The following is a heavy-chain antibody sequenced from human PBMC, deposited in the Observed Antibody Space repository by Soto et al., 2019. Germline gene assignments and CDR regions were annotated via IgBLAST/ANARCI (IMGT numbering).Heavy chain of an antibody. J-gene: IGHJ6*02. CDR1: GFTFSNYE. Sequence: EVQLVESGGGLVQAGGSLRLFCAVSGFTFSNYEMNWVRQAPGKGLEWVSYIGTSGRTIYYADSVRGRFTISRDNANNPLYLQMNSLRAEDTAVYYCAGDAAIYSGKLGYGLDVWGQGTTVTVSS. V-gene: IGHV3-48*03. CDR3: AGDAAIYSGKLGYGLDV. CDR2: IGTSGRTI. D-gene: IGHD4-4*01.